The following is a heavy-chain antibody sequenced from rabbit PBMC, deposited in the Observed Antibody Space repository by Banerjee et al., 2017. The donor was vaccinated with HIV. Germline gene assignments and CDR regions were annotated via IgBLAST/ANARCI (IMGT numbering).Heavy chain of an antibody. Sequence: QELVESGGGLVTLGGSLKLTCKASGIDFSSSFWISWVRQTPGKGLEWIGCIYPTYGATDYASWVNGRFTISLDNAQNTVFLQMTSLTAADTATYFCARGLVAGVLDLWGPGTLVTVS. CDR1: GIDFSSSFW. CDR2: IYPTYGAT. J-gene: IGHJ4*01. D-gene: IGHD3-3*01. CDR3: ARGLVAGVLDL. V-gene: IGHV1S43*01.